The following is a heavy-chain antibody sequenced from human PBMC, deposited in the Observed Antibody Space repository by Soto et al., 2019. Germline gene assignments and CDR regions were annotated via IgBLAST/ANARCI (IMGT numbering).Heavy chain of an antibody. CDR3: AIIHSRGTPGIAVAGTFSDY. CDR2: INPNSGGT. D-gene: IGHD6-19*01. J-gene: IGHJ4*02. CDR1: GYTFTGYY. Sequence: ASVKVSCKASGYTFTGYYMHWVRQAPGQGLEWIGWINPNSGGTNYAQKFQGWVTMTRDTSISTAYMELSRLRSDDTAVYYFAIIHSRGTPGIAVAGTFSDYWGQGTLVTVSS. V-gene: IGHV1-2*04.